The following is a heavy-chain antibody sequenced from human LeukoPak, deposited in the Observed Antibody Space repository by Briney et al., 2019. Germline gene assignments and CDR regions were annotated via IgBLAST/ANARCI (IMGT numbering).Heavy chain of an antibody. CDR3: VRRSAGLFDY. CDR2: ISSNGGST. Sequence: PGGSLRLSCSASGFTFSSYAMHWVRQAPGKGQEYVSAISSNGGSTYYADSVKGRFTISRDNSKNMLYLQMSGLRAEDTAVYYCVRRSAGLFDYWGQGTLVTVSS. D-gene: IGHD6-13*01. V-gene: IGHV3-64D*06. CDR1: GFTFSSYA. J-gene: IGHJ4*02.